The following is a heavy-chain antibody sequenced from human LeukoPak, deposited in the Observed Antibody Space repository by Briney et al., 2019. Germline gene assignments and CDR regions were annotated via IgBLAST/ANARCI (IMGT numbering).Heavy chain of an antibody. CDR3: ARGPVLRCSGGSCYLFFDY. D-gene: IGHD2-15*01. V-gene: IGHV1-2*02. CDR1: GYTFTGYY. CDR2: INPNSGGT. Sequence: ASVKVSCKASGYTFTGYYMHWVRQAPGQGLEWMGWINPNSGGTNYAQKFQGRVTMTRDTSISTAYMELSRLRSDDTAVYYCARGPVLRCSGGSCYLFFDYWGRGTLVTVSS. J-gene: IGHJ4*02.